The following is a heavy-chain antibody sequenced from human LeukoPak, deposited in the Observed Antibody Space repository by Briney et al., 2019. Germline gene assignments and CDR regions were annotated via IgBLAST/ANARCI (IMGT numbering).Heavy chain of an antibody. V-gene: IGHV4-39*07. D-gene: IGHD2-2*01. CDR1: GGSISSSSYY. J-gene: IGHJ3*02. CDR2: IYHSGST. Sequence: PSETLSLTCTVSGGSISSSSYYWGWIRQPPGKGLEWVGSIYHSGSTYYNPSLKSRVTISVDTSKNQFSLKLSSVTAADTAVYYCARGYCSSTSCYASYDAFDIWGQGTMVTVSS. CDR3: ARGYCSSTSCYASYDAFDI.